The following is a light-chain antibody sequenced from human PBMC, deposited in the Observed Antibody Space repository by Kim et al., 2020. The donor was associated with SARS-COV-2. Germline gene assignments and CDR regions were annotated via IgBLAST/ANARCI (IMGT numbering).Light chain of an antibody. CDR1: SSNIGAGFD. V-gene: IGLV1-40*01. CDR2: VNT. CDR3: QSFDSGLSGLL. J-gene: IGLJ2*01. Sequence: RVTISGSGTSSNIGAGFDVPWYQHSPGKAPKLLIFVNTVRPSGVPDRFSGSRSGTSASLAITGLQTEDEADYYCQSFDSGLSGLLFGGGTKLTVL.